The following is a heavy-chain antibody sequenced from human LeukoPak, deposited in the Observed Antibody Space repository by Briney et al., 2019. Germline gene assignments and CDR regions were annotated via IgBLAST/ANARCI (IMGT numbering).Heavy chain of an antibody. CDR2: ISSSSSYI. CDR3: ARAHNWKYGSFDF. D-gene: IGHD1-7*01. Sequence: GGSLRLSCAASGFTFSSYSMDWVRQAPGKGLEWVSCISSSSSYIYYADSVKGRFTISRDNAKNSLYLQMNSLRAEDTAVYYCARAHNWKYGSFDFWGQGTLVTVSS. J-gene: IGHJ4*02. V-gene: IGHV3-21*01. CDR1: GFTFSSYS.